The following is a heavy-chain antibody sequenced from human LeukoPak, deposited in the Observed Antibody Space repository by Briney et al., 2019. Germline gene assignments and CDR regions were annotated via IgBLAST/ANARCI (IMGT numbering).Heavy chain of an antibody. V-gene: IGHV3-48*01. CDR1: GFTFSSYS. CDR2: ISSSSSTI. D-gene: IGHD5-24*01. J-gene: IGHJ4*02. Sequence: GGSLRLSCAASGFTFSSYSMNWVRQAPGKGLEWVSYISSSSSTIYYADSVKGRFTISRDNAKNSLYLQMNSLRAEDTAVYYCASTPGGRWLPKPHWGQGTLVTVSS. CDR3: ASTPGGRWLPKPH.